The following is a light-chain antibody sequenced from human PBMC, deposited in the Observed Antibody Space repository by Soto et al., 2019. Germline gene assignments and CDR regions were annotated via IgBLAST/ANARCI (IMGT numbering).Light chain of an antibody. V-gene: IGLV2-14*03. CDR1: SSDVGGYNY. Sequence: QSALTQPASVSGSPGQSITISCTGTSSDVGGYNYVSWYQQHPGKGPKLMIYDVSDRPSGVSNRFSGSKSGNTASPTISGLRAEDEADYYCSSYTTSSPHVLFGGGTKVTVL. CDR3: SSYTTSSPHVL. J-gene: IGLJ2*01. CDR2: DVS.